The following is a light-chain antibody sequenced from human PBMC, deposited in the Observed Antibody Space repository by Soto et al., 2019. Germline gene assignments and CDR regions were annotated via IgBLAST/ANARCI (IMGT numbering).Light chain of an antibody. Sequence: VLTQSPATLSLSPGERATLSCRASQSVSSYLAWHQQKPGQAPRLLIYDASNRATGIPARFSGSGSGTDFTLTISSLEPEDFAVYYCQQRSSWPITFGQGTRLEI. CDR3: QQRSSWPIT. V-gene: IGKV3-11*01. CDR1: QSVSSY. J-gene: IGKJ5*01. CDR2: DAS.